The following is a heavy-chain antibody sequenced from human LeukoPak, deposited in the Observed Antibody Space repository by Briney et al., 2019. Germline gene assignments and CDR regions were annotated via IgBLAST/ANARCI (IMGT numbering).Heavy chain of an antibody. D-gene: IGHD3-10*01. J-gene: IGHJ4*02. CDR1: GGSISSSTYY. Sequence: SETLSLTCIVSGGSISSSTYYWGWIRQPPGKGLEWIGGIYYSGSTYYNPSLKSRVTISVDTSKNQFSLKLGSVTAADTAVYYCAGQGVLWTPRDWGQGALVTVSS. V-gene: IGHV4-39*01. CDR2: IYYSGST. CDR3: AGQGVLWTPRD.